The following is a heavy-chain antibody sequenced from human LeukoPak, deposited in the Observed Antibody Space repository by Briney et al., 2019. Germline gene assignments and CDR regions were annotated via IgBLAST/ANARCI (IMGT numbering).Heavy chain of an antibody. CDR2: ISSGSSTI. CDR1: GFTLSSYS. Sequence: GGSLRLSCVASGFTLSSYSMNWVRQAPGKGLEWVSYISSGSSTIYYADSVKGRFTISRDNAKNSLYLQMNSPRDEDTAVYYCARGRATGRSGGDYWGQGTLVTVSS. CDR3: ARGRATGRSGGDY. V-gene: IGHV3-48*02. J-gene: IGHJ4*02. D-gene: IGHD3-9*01.